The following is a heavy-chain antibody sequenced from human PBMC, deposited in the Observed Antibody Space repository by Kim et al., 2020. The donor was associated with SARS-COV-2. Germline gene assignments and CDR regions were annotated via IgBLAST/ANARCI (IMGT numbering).Heavy chain of an antibody. CDR3: ARVSRAWFDP. Sequence: STYYNPSLKSRVTISVDTSKNQFSLKLSSVTAADTAVYYCARVSRAWFDPWGQGTLVTVSS. J-gene: IGHJ5*02. V-gene: IGHV4-39*07. CDR2: ST.